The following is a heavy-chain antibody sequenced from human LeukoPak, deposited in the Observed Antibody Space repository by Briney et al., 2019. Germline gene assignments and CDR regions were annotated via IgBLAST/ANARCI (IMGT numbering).Heavy chain of an antibody. V-gene: IGHV1-18*01. CDR1: GYTFTSYG. D-gene: IGHD3-10*01. CDR3: ARGSQESDN. CDR2: ISPYNGNT. J-gene: IGHJ4*02. Sequence: ASVKVSCRASGYTFTSYGISWVRQAPGQGLEWMGWISPYNGNTNYVQNLQGRVTMATDTSTSTAYKELRSLRSDDTAVYYCARGSQESDNWGQGTLVTVSS.